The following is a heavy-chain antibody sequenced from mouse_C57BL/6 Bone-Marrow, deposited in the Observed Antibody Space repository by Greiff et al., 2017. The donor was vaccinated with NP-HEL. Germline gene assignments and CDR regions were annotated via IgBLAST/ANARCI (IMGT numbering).Heavy chain of an antibody. CDR1: GYTFTSYW. CDR3: AMGMDY. J-gene: IGHJ4*01. Sequence: VQLQQPGAELVKPGASVKLSCKASGYTFTSYWMQWVKQRPGQGLEWIGEIDPSDSYTNYNQKFKGKATLTVDTSSSTAYMQLSSLTSEDSAVYYCAMGMDYWGQGTSVTVSS. CDR2: IDPSDSYT. V-gene: IGHV1-50*01.